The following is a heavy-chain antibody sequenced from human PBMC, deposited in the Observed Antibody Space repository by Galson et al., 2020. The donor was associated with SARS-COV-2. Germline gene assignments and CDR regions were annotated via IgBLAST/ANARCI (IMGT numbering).Heavy chain of an antibody. V-gene: IGHV3-30*18. D-gene: IGHD1-26*01. J-gene: IGHJ3*02. CDR3: AKAVSGWDLLLPFEI. Sequence: PGGSLRLSCAASGFTVNSYGMHWVRQAPGKGLEWVAVISDGGTNKYYADSVKGRFTISRDNSRNTLYLQMNSLRAEDTAVYYCAKAVSGWDLLLPFEIWGQGTMVTVSS. CDR1: GFTVNSYG. CDR2: ISDGGTNK.